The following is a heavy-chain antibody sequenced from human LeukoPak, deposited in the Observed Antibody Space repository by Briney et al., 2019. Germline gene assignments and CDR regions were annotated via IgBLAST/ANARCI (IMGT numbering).Heavy chain of an antibody. V-gene: IGHV4-59*01. Sequence: SETLSLTCTVSGGSILTYYWSWIRQPPGKGLEWIAYMYYSGSPNYNPSLKSRVTMSVDTSKNHFSLKLSSVTAADTAVYYCARVDGGYCSGGSCYANRFDPWGQGTLVSVSS. CDR2: MYYSGSP. D-gene: IGHD2-15*01. CDR1: GGSILTYY. CDR3: ARVDGGYCSGGSCYANRFDP. J-gene: IGHJ5*02.